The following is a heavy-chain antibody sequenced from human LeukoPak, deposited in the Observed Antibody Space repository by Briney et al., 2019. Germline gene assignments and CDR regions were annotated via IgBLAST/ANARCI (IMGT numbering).Heavy chain of an antibody. V-gene: IGHV4-59*11. Sequence: PSETLSLTCTVSGTSISGHYWGWIRQPPGKGLEWIGYIHYSGRTDYNPSLKSRDTLSLGTSKKQFSLNLRSVSAADTAVYYCVRENYFDKWGPGTLVTVSS. CDR2: IHYSGRT. J-gene: IGHJ4*02. CDR3: VRENYFDK. CDR1: GTSISGHY.